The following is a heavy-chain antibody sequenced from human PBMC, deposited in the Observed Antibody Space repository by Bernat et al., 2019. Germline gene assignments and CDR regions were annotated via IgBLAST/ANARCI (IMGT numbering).Heavy chain of an antibody. J-gene: IGHJ6*02. CDR3: VAAPTSSDCRSTNCPQGHYYYGVDV. CDR2: ISGYNGNT. V-gene: IGHV1-18*01. D-gene: IGHD2-2*01. Sequence: QVQLVQSGAEVKKPGASVKVSCKTSGYTFSTYAITWVRQAPGQGLEWVGWISGYNGNTRYGEKLQGRVTMTTDTSTSTAYMELRSLRSDDTAVYYCVAAPTSSDCRSTNCPQGHYYYGVDVWGQGTTVTVSS. CDR1: GYTFSTYA.